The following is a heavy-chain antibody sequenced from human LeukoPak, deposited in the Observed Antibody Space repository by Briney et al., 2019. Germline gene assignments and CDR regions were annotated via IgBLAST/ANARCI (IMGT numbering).Heavy chain of an antibody. Sequence: ASVKVSCKASGYTFTGYYMHWVRQAPGQGLEWMGRINPNSGGTNYAQKFQGRVTMTRDTSISTAYMELSRLRSDDTAVYYCASHSGSYYGDAFVIWGQGTMVTVSS. CDR1: GYTFTGYY. CDR3: ASHSGSYYGDAFVI. D-gene: IGHD1-26*01. V-gene: IGHV1-2*06. J-gene: IGHJ3*02. CDR2: INPNSGGT.